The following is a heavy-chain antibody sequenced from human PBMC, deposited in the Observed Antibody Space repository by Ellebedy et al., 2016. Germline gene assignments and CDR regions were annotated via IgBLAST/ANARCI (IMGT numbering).Heavy chain of an antibody. CDR1: GFTFSTYS. D-gene: IGHD2-21*01. V-gene: IGHV3-21*01. CDR3: ARCGGDCYWGFNP. CDR2: ISSSSTYI. J-gene: IGHJ5*02. Sequence: GGSLRLXXAASGFTFSTYSMNWVRQAPGKGLEWVSSISSSSTYIYYADSVKGRFTISRDNAKNSLYLQMNSLRVEDTAVYYCARCGGDCYWGFNPWGQGTLVTVSS.